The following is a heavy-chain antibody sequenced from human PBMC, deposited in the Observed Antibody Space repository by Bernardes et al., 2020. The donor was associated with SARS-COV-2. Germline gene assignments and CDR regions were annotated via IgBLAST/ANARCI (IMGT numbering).Heavy chain of an antibody. D-gene: IGHD1-7*01. CDR2: INPNSGGT. CDR1: GYTFTGYY. J-gene: IGHJ6*02. CDR3: ASSDPKLPYYYYGMDV. Sequence: ASVNVSCKASGYTFTGYYMHWVRQAPGQGLEWMGWINPNSGGTNYAQKFQGRVTMTRDTSISTAYMELSRLRSDDSAVYYCASSDPKLPYYYYGMDVWGQGTTVTVSS. V-gene: IGHV1-2*02.